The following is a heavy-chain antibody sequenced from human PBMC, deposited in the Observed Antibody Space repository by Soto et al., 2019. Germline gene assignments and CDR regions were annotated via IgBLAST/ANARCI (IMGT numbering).Heavy chain of an antibody. CDR1: GFTFSSYW. D-gene: IGHD2-8*01. Sequence: GGSLRLSCAASGFTFSSYWMSWVRQAPGKGLEWVANIKQDGSEKYYVDSVKGRFTISRDNAKNSLYLQMNSLRAEDTAVYYCARDRATNGVWGYYYMDVWGKGTTVTVSS. J-gene: IGHJ6*03. V-gene: IGHV3-7*01. CDR3: ARDRATNGVWGYYYMDV. CDR2: IKQDGSEK.